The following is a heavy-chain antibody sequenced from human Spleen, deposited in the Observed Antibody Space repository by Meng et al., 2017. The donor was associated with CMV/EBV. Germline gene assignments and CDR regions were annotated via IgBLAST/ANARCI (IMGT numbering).Heavy chain of an antibody. CDR1: GFTFSNAW. Sequence: GGSLRLSCTASGFTFSNAWMSWVRQAPGKGLEWVSSISSSSSYIYYADSVKGRFTISRDNAKNSLYLQMNSLRAEDTAVYYCARDGGSYSPIDYWGQGTLVTVSS. CDR2: ISSSSSYI. CDR3: ARDGGSYSPIDY. D-gene: IGHD1-26*01. V-gene: IGHV3-21*01. J-gene: IGHJ4*02.